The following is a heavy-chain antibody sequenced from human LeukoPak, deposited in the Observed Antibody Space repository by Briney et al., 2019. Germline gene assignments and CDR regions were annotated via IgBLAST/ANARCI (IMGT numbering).Heavy chain of an antibody. V-gene: IGHV4-30-2*01. CDR1: GGSVSSGSYY. D-gene: IGHD2-15*01. Sequence: PSETLSLTCTVSGGSVSSGSYYWSWIRQPPGKGLEWIGYIYHSGSTYYNPSLKSRVTISVDRSKNQFSLKLSSVTAADTAVYYCARGYCSGGSCYLPIFDYWGQGTLVTVSS. J-gene: IGHJ4*02. CDR2: IYHSGST. CDR3: ARGYCSGGSCYLPIFDY.